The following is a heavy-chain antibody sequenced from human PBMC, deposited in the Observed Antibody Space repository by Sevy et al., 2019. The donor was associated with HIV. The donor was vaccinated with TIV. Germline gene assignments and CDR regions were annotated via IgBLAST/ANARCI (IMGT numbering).Heavy chain of an antibody. D-gene: IGHD1-20*01. V-gene: IGHV3-23*01. CDR2: ISGSGGYT. Sequence: GGSLRLSCAAAGFIFNSHAMSWVRQAPGKGLEWVSTISGSGGYTYCRDSGKGRFTISRDNSKNRVDLKMNSLRAEDTAVYYCTNRGVVIITGFDYWGQGTLVTVSS. J-gene: IGHJ4*02. CDR1: GFIFNSHA. CDR3: TNRGVVIITGFDY.